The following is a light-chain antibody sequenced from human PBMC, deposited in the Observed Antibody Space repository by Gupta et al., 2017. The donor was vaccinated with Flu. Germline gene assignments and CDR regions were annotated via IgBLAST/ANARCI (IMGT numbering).Light chain of an antibody. CDR2: DVT. V-gene: IGLV2-14*04. J-gene: IGLJ1*01. CDR3: SSYTSTNTFYV. Sequence: SSDVGRSDSVSWYQQYPGKAPILIIYDVTTRPSGVSSRFSGSKSGNTASLTISGLEAEDESDYYCSSYTSTNTFYVFGTGTTVTVL. CDR1: SSDVGRSDS.